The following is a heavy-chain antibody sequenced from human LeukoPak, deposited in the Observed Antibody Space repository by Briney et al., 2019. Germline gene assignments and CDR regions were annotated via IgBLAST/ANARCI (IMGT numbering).Heavy chain of an antibody. J-gene: IGHJ6*02. CDR2: INHSGST. CDR3: ARGFWSGYSVVSYYYGMDV. CDR1: GGSFSGYY. V-gene: IGHV4-34*01. D-gene: IGHD3-3*01. Sequence: SETLSLTCAVYGGSFSGYYWSWIRQPPGKGLEWIGEINHSGSTNYNPSLKSRVTISVDTSKNQFSLELSSVTAADTAVYYCARGFWSGYSVVSYYYGMDVWGQGTTVTVSS.